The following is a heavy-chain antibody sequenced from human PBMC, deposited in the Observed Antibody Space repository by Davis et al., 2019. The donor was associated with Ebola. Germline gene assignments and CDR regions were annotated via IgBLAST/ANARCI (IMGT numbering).Heavy chain of an antibody. CDR1: GFTFDAYT. Sequence: PGGSRRLSGAASGFTFDAYTMHWVRQAPGKGLEWVSGISWNRGSIGYADSVKGRFTISRDNAKNSLYLQMNSLRAEDTALYYCAKDSRKRGYSYGYVAFDIWGQGTMVTVSS. D-gene: IGHD5-18*01. J-gene: IGHJ3*02. CDR3: AKDSRKRGYSYGYVAFDI. V-gene: IGHV3-9*01. CDR2: ISWNRGSI.